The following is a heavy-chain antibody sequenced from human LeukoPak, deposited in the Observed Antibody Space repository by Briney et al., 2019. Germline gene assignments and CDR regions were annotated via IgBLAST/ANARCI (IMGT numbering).Heavy chain of an antibody. CDR1: GGSFSGYY. Sequence: SETLSLTCAVYGGSFSGYYWSWIRQPPGKGLEWIGEINHSGSTIYNPSLKSRVTVSVDTSKNQFSLKLSSVTAADTAVYYCARGRGDQADWFDPWGQGTLVTVSS. V-gene: IGHV4-34*01. D-gene: IGHD3-16*01. CDR2: INHSGST. CDR3: ARGRGDQADWFDP. J-gene: IGHJ5*02.